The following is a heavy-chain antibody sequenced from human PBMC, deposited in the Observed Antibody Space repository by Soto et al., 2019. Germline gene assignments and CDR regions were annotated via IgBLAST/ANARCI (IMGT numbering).Heavy chain of an antibody. V-gene: IGHV3-73*02. CDR3: TSPQADYGMDV. Sequence: EVQLVESGGGVVQPGGSLKLSCAASGFTFSGSAVHWVRQASGKGLEWVGRIRSKANNYATAYAASVQGSFTIFRDDLKNTAYLQLNSLNTEDTAVYYCTSPQADYGMDVWGQGTTVTVSS. CDR2: IRSKANNYAT. J-gene: IGHJ6*02. CDR1: GFTFSGSA.